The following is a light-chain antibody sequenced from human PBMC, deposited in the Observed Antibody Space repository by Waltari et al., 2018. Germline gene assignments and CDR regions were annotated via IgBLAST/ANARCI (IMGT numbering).Light chain of an antibody. CDR2: RND. CDR3: ATWDDSLSGRM. CDR1: SSNIGTNY. Sequence: QSVLTQPPSASGTPGQRVTISCSGGSSNIGTNYLYWYPQPPGTAPKLLIYRNDQRPSGVPDRFSGSKSGTSASLAISGLRSEDEADYYCATWDDSLSGRMFGGGTKLTVL. V-gene: IGLV1-47*01. J-gene: IGLJ3*02.